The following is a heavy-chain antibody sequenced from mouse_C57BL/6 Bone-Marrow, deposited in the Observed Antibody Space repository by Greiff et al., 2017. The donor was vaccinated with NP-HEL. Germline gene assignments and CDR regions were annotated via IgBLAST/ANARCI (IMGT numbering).Heavy chain of an antibody. J-gene: IGHJ4*01. CDR2: ISSGSSTI. CDR3: ATLKTAQVYYAMDY. CDR1: GFTFSDYG. V-gene: IGHV5-17*01. Sequence: EVKVEESGGGLVKPGGSLKLSCAASGFTFSDYGMHWVRQAPEKGLEWVAYISSGSSTIYYADTVKGRFTISRDNAKNTLFLQMTSLRSEDTAMYYCATLKTAQVYYAMDYWGQGTSVTVSS. D-gene: IGHD3-2*02.